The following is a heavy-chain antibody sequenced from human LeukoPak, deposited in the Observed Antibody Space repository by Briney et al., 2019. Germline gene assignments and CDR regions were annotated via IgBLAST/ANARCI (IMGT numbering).Heavy chain of an antibody. D-gene: IGHD3-16*01. CDR3: SRRAPGPQLGEYVAYYFDH. V-gene: IGHV4-4*08. J-gene: IGHJ4*02. CDR2: IYSSGTT. Sequence: SETLSLTCTVSGGSISRYYWSWIRQPPGKGLEWVGYIYSSGTTKYNPDLKSRATIPLDTSKSQLCRSLTSVTVAATAVDYVSRRAPGPQLGEYVAYYFDHWSQGTLVTVSS. CDR1: GGSISRYY.